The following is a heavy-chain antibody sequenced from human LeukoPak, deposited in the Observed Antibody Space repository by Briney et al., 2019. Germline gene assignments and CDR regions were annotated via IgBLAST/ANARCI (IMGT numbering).Heavy chain of an antibody. Sequence: PGGSLRLSCAASGFTFSSYWMHWVRQAPGKGLVWVSRINSDGSGTSYADSVKGRFTISRDNAKDTLYLQMNSLRAEDTAVYFCATVDGYAQRDWGRGALVTVSS. V-gene: IGHV3-74*01. CDR2: INSDGSGT. CDR1: GFTFSSYW. D-gene: IGHD5-24*01. CDR3: ATVDGYAQRD. J-gene: IGHJ4*02.